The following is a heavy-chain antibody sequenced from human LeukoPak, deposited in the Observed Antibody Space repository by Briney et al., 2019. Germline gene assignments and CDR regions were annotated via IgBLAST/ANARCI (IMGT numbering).Heavy chain of an antibody. D-gene: IGHD2-2*01. Sequence: ASVKVSCKASGYTFTSYDINWVRQAPGEGLEWMGGFDPEDGETIYAQKFQGRVTMTEDTSTDTAYMELSSLRSEDTAVYYCATDGGYCSSTSCSNWFDPWGQGTLVTVSS. J-gene: IGHJ5*02. V-gene: IGHV1-24*01. CDR3: ATDGGYCSSTSCSNWFDP. CDR1: GYTFTSYD. CDR2: FDPEDGET.